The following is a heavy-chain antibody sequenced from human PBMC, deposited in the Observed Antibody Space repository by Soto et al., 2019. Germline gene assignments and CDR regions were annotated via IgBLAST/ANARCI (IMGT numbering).Heavy chain of an antibody. D-gene: IGHD2-15*01. CDR3: AKEGYTVVRAIDY. CDR1: GFTFSSYG. Sequence: QVQLVESGGGVVQPGRSLRLSCAASGFTFSSYGMHWVRQAPGKGLEWVAVISYDGSNKYYADSVKGRFTISRDNSKNTRYLQMNSLSAEDTAVYYCAKEGYTVVRAIDYWGQGTLVTVSS. J-gene: IGHJ4*02. V-gene: IGHV3-30*18. CDR2: ISYDGSNK.